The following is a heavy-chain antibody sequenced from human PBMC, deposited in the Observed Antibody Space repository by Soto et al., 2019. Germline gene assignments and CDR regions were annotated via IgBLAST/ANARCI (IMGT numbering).Heavy chain of an antibody. Sequence: GGSLRLSCAASGFTFSSYSMNWVRQAPGKGLEWVSYISSSSSTIYYADSVKGRFTISRDNAENSLYLQMNSLRAEDTAVYYCASIDYYGSGSYSDYWGQGTLVTVSS. V-gene: IGHV3-48*01. J-gene: IGHJ4*02. CDR2: ISSSSSTI. D-gene: IGHD3-10*01. CDR1: GFTFSSYS. CDR3: ASIDYYGSGSYSDY.